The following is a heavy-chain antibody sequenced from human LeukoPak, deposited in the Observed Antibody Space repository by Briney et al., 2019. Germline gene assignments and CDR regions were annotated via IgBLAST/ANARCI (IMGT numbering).Heavy chain of an antibody. CDR3: ARTNWGSFDY. V-gene: IGHV4-59*01. CDR2: INYSGST. D-gene: IGHD7-27*01. J-gene: IGHJ4*02. Sequence: PSETLSLTCTVSGGSISSYYWSWIRQPPNKGLEWIGFINYSGSTDYNPSLKSRVTISVDTSKNHFSLKLSSVTAADTAVYYCARTNWGSFDYWGQGTLVTVSS. CDR1: GGSISSYY.